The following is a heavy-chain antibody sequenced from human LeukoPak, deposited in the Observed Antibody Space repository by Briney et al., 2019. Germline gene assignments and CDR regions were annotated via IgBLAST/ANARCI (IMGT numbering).Heavy chain of an antibody. J-gene: IGHJ6*02. CDR2: IYYRGST. CDR1: GGSISSHY. D-gene: IGHD6-13*01. V-gene: IGHV4-59*11. CDR3: AREPHSSSWFRGGYGMDV. Sequence: SETPSLTCTVSGGSISSHYWAWIRQPPGKGLEWIGYIYYRGSTNYNPSLKSRVTISVDTSKNQFSLKLTSVTAADTAVYYCAREPHSSSWFRGGYGMDVWGQGTTVTVSS.